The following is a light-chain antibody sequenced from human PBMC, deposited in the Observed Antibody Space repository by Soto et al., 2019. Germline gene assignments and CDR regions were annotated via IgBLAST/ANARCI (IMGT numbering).Light chain of an antibody. V-gene: IGLV2-14*01. Sequence: QPVLTQPASVSGSPGQSIAISCTGTSSDVGAYDYVSWYQQHPGKAPKLMIYDVSNRPSGVSNRFSGSKSANTASLTISGLQAEEKADYYCTSYTSSRNYVFGTGTKLTVL. CDR1: SSDVGAYDY. CDR2: DVS. CDR3: TSYTSSRNYV. J-gene: IGLJ1*01.